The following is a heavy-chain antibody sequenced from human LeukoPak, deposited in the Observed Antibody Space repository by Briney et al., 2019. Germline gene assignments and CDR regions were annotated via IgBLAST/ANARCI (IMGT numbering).Heavy chain of an antibody. CDR1: GGSISSGDYY. CDR2: ICYSGST. Sequence: SETLSLTCTVSGGSISSGDYYWSWIRQPPGKGREWIGYICYSGSTYYNPSLKSRVTISVDTSKNQSSLKLSSVTAADTAVYYCARGKHRYCSSTSCSDYWGQGTLVTVSS. D-gene: IGHD2-2*01. V-gene: IGHV4-30-4*01. J-gene: IGHJ4*02. CDR3: ARGKHRYCSSTSCSDY.